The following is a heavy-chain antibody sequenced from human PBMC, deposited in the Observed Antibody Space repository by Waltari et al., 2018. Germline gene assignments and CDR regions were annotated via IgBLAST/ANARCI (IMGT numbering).Heavy chain of an antibody. D-gene: IGHD3-10*01. CDR3: ARAIGNITMVQNY. J-gene: IGHJ4*02. V-gene: IGHV4-34*01. CDR1: GGSFSGYY. Sequence: QVQLQQWGAGLLKPSETLSLTCAVYGGSFSGYYWSWIRQPPGKGLEWIGEINHSGSTNYNPSLKSRVTISVDTSKNQFSLKLSSVTAADTAVYYCARAIGNITMVQNYWGQGTLVTVSS. CDR2: INHSGST.